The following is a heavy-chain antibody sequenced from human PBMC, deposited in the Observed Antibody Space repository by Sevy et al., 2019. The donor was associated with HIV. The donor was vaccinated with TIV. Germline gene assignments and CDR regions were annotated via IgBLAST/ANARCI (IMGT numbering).Heavy chain of an antibody. J-gene: IGHJ5*02. CDR3: ARTPARIAAAGTINWFDP. D-gene: IGHD6-13*01. CDR1: GYTFTGYY. V-gene: IGHV1-2*06. Sequence: ASVKVSCKASGYTFTGYYMHWVRQAPGQGLEWMGRINPNSGGTNYAQKFQGRVTMTRATSISTAYMELSRLRSDDTAVYYCARTPARIAAAGTINWFDPWGQGTLVTVSS. CDR2: INPNSGGT.